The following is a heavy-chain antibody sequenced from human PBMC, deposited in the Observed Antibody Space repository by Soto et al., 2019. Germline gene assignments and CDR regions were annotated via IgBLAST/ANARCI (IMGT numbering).Heavy chain of an antibody. J-gene: IGHJ4*02. CDR3: ARLELTGLDN. CDR1: GYTFATHW. V-gene: IGHV5-51*01. D-gene: IGHD3-9*01. Sequence: PXESLTISGKGSGYTFATHWIALVRQMPGKGLEWMGIIYPGDSDTRYSPSFQGQVAISADKSFSTAYLQWSSLKASDTAIYFCARLELTGLDNWGQGTPVTVSS. CDR2: IYPGDSDT.